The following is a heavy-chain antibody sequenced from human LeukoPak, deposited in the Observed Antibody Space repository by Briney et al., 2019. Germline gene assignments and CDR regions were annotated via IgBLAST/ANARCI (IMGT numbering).Heavy chain of an antibody. D-gene: IGHD3-22*01. CDR3: ARDCPNYDSSGYYFDY. V-gene: IGHV1-69*04. CDR1: GGTFSSYT. Sequence: SVKVSCKASGGTFSSYTISWVRQAPGRGLEWMGRIISILGIANYAQKFQGKVTITADKSTSTAYMELSSLRSEDTAVYYCARDCPNYDSSGYYFDYWGQGTLVTVSS. CDR2: IISILGIA. J-gene: IGHJ4*02.